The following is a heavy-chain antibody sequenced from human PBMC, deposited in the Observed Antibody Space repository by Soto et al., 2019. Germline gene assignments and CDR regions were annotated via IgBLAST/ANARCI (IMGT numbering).Heavy chain of an antibody. V-gene: IGHV3-11*04. CDR1: GFTFSDYY. CDR2: ISSSSSTI. D-gene: IGHD3-3*01. Sequence: PGGSLRLSCAASGFTFSDYYMSWIRQAPGKGLEWVSYISSSSSTIHYADSVKGRFTISRDNAKNSLYLQMNSLRAEDTAVYYCARESRFLEWLSLNWFDPWGQGTLVTVSS. J-gene: IGHJ5*02. CDR3: ARESRFLEWLSLNWFDP.